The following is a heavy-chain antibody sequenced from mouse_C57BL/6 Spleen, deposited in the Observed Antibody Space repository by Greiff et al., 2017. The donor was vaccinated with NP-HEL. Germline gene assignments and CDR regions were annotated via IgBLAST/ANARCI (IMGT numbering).Heavy chain of an antibody. Sequence: EVKLMESGPGLVKPSQSLSLTCSVTGYSITSGYYWNWIRQFPGNKLEWMGYISYDGSNNYNPSLKNRISITRDTSKNQFFLKLNSVTTEDTATYYCARGGNDAMDYWGQGTSVTVSS. V-gene: IGHV3-6*01. D-gene: IGHD4-1*01. CDR2: ISYDGSN. CDR1: GYSITSGYY. J-gene: IGHJ4*01. CDR3: ARGGNDAMDY.